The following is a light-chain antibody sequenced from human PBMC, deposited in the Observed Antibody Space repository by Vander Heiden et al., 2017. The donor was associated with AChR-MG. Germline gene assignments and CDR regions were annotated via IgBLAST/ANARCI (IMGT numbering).Light chain of an antibody. J-gene: IGLJ2*01. V-gene: IGLV1-40*01. CDR1: TSNIGAGYD. CDR3: QCYDSSLSGYVV. CDR2: GNS. Sequence: QSVLTQPPSVSGPPGQRVTISCTGSTSNIGAGYDVPWYQQLPGTAPKLLIYGNSKRHSGVPDRFSGSKSGTSASLAITGLQAEDEADYYCQCYDSSLSGYVVFGGGTKLTVL.